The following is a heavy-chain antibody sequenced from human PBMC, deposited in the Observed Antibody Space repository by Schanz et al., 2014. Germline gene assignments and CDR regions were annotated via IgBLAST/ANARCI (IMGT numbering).Heavy chain of an antibody. D-gene: IGHD2-8*02. J-gene: IGHJ4*02. Sequence: EVQLLESGGGLVQPGGSLRLSCATSGFTLNNAWMNWVRQAPGKGLQWVARIKSKTDGGTRDYAAPVKGRFTISTDDSKNTVYLQMNSLQTEDTAVYYCAKSLESCPGGRCSRGYFDYWGQGTLVTVSS. CDR3: AKSLESCPGGRCSRGYFDY. CDR2: IKSKTDGGTR. V-gene: IGHV3-15*01. CDR1: GFTLNNAW.